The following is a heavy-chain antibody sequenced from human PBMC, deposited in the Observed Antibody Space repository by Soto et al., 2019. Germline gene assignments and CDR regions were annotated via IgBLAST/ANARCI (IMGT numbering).Heavy chain of an antibody. V-gene: IGHV1-18*01. CDR1: GYTFTSYG. J-gene: IGHJ5*02. CDR2: ISAYNGNT. Sequence: QVQLVQSGAEVKKPGASVKVSCKASGYTFTSYGISWVRQAPGQGLEWLGWISAYNGNTNYAQKFPGRVTMTTDPTPSTTYMELRSLRSDDTAVYYCARDGRFAESTSWGQGTLVTVSS. CDR3: ARDGRFAESTS. D-gene: IGHD3-10*01.